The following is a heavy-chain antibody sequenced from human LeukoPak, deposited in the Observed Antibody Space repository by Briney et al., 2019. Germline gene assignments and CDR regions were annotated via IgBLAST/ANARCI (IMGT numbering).Heavy chain of an antibody. CDR1: GFTFSSYH. CDR3: SRHLFNGIEEPFDY. J-gene: IGHJ4*02. CDR2: ISGSGRT. D-gene: IGHD1-14*01. V-gene: IGHV3-23*01. Sequence: GGSLRLSCAASGFTFSSYHMSWVRQAPGKGLGWVSVISGSGRTYYADSVKGRFTISRDNSQNTLYLQMNNLEVEDSAVYYYSRHLFNGIEEPFDYWGQGTPVTVSS.